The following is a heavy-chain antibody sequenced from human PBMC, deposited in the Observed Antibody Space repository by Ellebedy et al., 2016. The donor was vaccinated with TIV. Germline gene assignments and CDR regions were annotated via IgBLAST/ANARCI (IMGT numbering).Heavy chain of an antibody. Sequence: PGGSLRLSCAASGFTFSSYGFHWVRQAPGKGLEWVAFISSDGSQTDYVDSVKGRFTISRDNAKTSLYLQMNNLRPDDTALYYCASMSSGYVASWGQGTRVIVSS. CDR2: ISSDGSQT. J-gene: IGHJ4*02. CDR1: GFTFSSYG. CDR3: ASMSSGYVAS. V-gene: IGHV3-33*05. D-gene: IGHD3-22*01.